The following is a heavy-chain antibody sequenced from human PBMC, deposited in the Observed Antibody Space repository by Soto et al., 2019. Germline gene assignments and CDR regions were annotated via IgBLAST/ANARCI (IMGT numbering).Heavy chain of an antibody. Sequence: EVQLVESGGGLVQPGGSLRLSCAASGFTFSSDAMNWVRQAPGKGLEYVSAISSSGGITYYASSVKGRFSISRDTSKKTLYLPMSSVTDEDMDVYSCASTSQYYFGYWGKGTLVTVPS. CDR3: ASTSQYYFGY. V-gene: IGHV3-64*01. J-gene: IGHJ4*02. CDR2: ISSSGGIT. CDR1: GFTFSSDA.